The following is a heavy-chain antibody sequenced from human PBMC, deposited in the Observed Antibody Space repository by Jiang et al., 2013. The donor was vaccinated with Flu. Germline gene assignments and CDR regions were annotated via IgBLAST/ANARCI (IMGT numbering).Heavy chain of an antibody. CDR3: ARFDYYYGMDV. V-gene: IGHV4-61*01. Sequence: PGLVKPSETLSLTCTVSGGSVSSGSYYWSWIRQPPGKGLEWIGYIYYSGSANYNPSLKSRITISVDTSKNQFSLKLNSVTAADTAVYYCARFDYYYGMDVWGQGTTVTVSS. CDR1: GGSVSSGSYY. CDR2: IYYSGSA. J-gene: IGHJ6*02.